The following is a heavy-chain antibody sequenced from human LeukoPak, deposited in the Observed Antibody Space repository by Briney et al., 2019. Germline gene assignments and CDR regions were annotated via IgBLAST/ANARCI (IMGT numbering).Heavy chain of an antibody. J-gene: IGHJ4*02. CDR3: ARGYDSSGYPYY. CDR2: IYHSGST. Sequence: PSETLSLTCAVSGGSTSSGGYSWSWIRQPPGKGLEWIGYIYHSGSTYYNPSLKSRVTISVDRSKNQFSLKLSSVTAADTAVYYCARGYDSSGYPYYWGQGTLVTVSS. CDR1: GGSTSSGGYS. V-gene: IGHV4-30-2*01. D-gene: IGHD3-22*01.